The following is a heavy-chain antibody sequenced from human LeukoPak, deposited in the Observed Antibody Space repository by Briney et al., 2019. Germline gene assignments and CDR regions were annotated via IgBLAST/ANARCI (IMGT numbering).Heavy chain of an antibody. CDR3: ARKYSSSWYSTWFDP. J-gene: IGHJ5*02. Sequence: SVKVPCKASGGTFSSYAISWVRQATGQGLEWMGGIIPIFGTANYAQKFQGRVTITADESTSTAYMELSSLRSEDTAVYYCARKYSSSWYSTWFDPWGQGTLVTVSS. CDR2: IIPIFGTA. V-gene: IGHV1-69*13. CDR1: GGTFSSYA. D-gene: IGHD6-13*01.